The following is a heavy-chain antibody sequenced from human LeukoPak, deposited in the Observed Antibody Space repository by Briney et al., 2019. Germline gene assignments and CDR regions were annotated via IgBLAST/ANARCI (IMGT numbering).Heavy chain of an antibody. J-gene: IGHJ3*02. Sequence: GGSLRLSCAASGLTFSIYGMAWVRQAPGKGLEWVSGISGSGDSTYYAASVKGRFTISRDNSKNTLYLQMNSLRADDTAVYYCGKDRGIWGRGTMVTVSS. CDR1: GLTFSIYG. V-gene: IGHV3-23*01. CDR3: GKDRGI. CDR2: ISGSGDST.